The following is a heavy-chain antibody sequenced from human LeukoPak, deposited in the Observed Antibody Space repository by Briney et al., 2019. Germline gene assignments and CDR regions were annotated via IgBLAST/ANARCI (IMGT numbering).Heavy chain of an antibody. V-gene: IGHV1-2*02. CDR1: GYTFTSYY. Sequence: ASVKVSCKASGYTFTSYYMHWVRQAPGQGLEWMAWINPNSGGTKYAQKFQGRVTMTRDTSISTAYMELSSLRAEDTAMYYCAKGYYDSHRGFFEYWGLGTLVTVSS. D-gene: IGHD3-3*01. CDR2: INPNSGGT. J-gene: IGHJ4*02. CDR3: AKGYYDSHRGFFEY.